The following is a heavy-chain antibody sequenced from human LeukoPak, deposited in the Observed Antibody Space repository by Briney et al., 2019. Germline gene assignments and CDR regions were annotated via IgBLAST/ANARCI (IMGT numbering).Heavy chain of an antibody. J-gene: IGHJ4*02. D-gene: IGHD2-2*02. Sequence: GSLRLSCAASGFTFSSYAMCWVRQAPGKGLEWVSAISGSGGSTYYADSVKGRFTISRDNSKNTLYLQMNSLRAEDTAVYYCAKDRIVVVPAAIIYYFDYWGQGTLVTVSS. CDR3: AKDRIVVVPAAIIYYFDY. V-gene: IGHV3-23*01. CDR1: GFTFSSYA. CDR2: ISGSGGST.